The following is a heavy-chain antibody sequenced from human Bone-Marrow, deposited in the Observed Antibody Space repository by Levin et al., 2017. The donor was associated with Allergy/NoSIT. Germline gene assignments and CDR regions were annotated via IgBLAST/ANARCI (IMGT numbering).Heavy chain of an antibody. J-gene: IGHJ5*02. V-gene: IGHV4-34*01. CDR1: GGSFSGYY. D-gene: IGHD6-19*01. CDR3: ARGRPGYSSGWSRVGWFDP. CDR2: INHSGST. Sequence: SETLSLTCAVYGGSFSGYYWSWIRQPPGKGLEWIGEINHSGSTNYNPSLESRVTISVDTSKNQFSLKLSSVTAADTAVYYCARGRPGYSSGWSRVGWFDPWGQGTLVTVSS.